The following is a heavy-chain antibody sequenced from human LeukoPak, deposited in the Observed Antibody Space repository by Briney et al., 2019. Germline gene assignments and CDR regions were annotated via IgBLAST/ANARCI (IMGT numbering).Heavy chain of an antibody. V-gene: IGHV1-18*01. Sequence: GASVKVSCKASGCTFTSYGISWVRQAPGQGLEWMGWISAYNGNTNYAQKLQGRVTMTTDTSTSTAYMELRSLRSDDTAVYYCARGGRGGSGSYYDWLNYYYYYYMDVWGKGTTVTVSS. D-gene: IGHD3-10*01. CDR2: ISAYNGNT. CDR3: ARGGRGGSGSYYDWLNYYYYYYMDV. J-gene: IGHJ6*03. CDR1: GCTFTSYG.